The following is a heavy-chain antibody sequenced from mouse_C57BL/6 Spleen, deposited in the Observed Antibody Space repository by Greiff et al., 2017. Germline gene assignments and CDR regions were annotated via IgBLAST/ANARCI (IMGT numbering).Heavy chain of an antibody. CDR2: IYPRDGST. D-gene: IGHD3-2*02. V-gene: IGHV1-78*01. J-gene: IGHJ3*01. CDR1: GYTFTDHT. CDR3: AREGDSAGPGFAY. Sequence: LVESDAELVKPGASVKISCKVSGYTFTDHTIHWMKQRPEQGLEWIGYIYPRDGSTKYNEKFKGKATLTADKSSSTAYMQLNSLTSEDSAVYFCAREGDSAGPGFAYWGQGTLVTVSA.